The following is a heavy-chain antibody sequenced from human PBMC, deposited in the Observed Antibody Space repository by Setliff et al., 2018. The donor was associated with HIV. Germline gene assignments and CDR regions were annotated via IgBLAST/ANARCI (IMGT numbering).Heavy chain of an antibody. CDR1: GYTFTGYF. Sequence: ASVKVSCKASGYTFTGYFIHWVRQAPGQGLEWMGRIIPNSAGTNYAQKFQGRVTMTRDTSISTAYMKLSRLRSDDTAVYYCARGTRVGANDAFDIWGQGTMVTVSS. D-gene: IGHD1-26*01. CDR3: ARGTRVGANDAFDI. J-gene: IGHJ3*02. V-gene: IGHV1-2*06. CDR2: IIPNSAGT.